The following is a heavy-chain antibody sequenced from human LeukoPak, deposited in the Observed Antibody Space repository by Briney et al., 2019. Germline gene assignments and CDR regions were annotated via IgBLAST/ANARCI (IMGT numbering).Heavy chain of an antibody. J-gene: IGHJ4*02. CDR3: ANGETRDSFDY. Sequence: SETLSLTCTVSGGSITSSSYYWAWIRQPPEKGLEWIGSIYYTGGTYYSPSLKSRVTISVDTSKNQFSLKLSSVTAADTAVYYCANGETRDSFDYWGQGTLVTVSS. CDR2: IYYTGGT. V-gene: IGHV4-39*07. D-gene: IGHD3-10*01. CDR1: GGSITSSSYY.